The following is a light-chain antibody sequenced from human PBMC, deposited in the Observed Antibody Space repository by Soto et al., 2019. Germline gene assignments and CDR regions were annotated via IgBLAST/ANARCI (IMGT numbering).Light chain of an antibody. Sequence: QPVLTQPPSTSGTPGQRVAISCSGTSSNIGSHTVNWYQQLPGTAPKLMIYEVSNRPSGVSNRFSGSKSGNTASLTISGLQAEDEADYYCSSYTSSSTLVFGTGTKLTVL. CDR1: SSNIGSHT. CDR3: SSYTSSSTLV. J-gene: IGLJ1*01. CDR2: EVS. V-gene: IGLV2-14*01.